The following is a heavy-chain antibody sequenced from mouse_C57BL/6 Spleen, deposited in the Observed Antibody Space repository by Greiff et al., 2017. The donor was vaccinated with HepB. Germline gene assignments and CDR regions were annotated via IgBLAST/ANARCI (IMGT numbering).Heavy chain of an antibody. V-gene: IGHV5-4*01. CDR1: GFTFSSYA. J-gene: IGHJ2*01. D-gene: IGHD1-1*01. Sequence: EVQRVESGGGLVKPGGSLKLSCAASGFTFSSYAMSWVRQTPEKRLEWVATISDGGSYTYYPDNVKGRFTISRDNAKNNLYLQMSHLKSEDTAMYYCARGYPDYWGQGTTLTVSS. CDR2: ISDGGSYT. CDR3: ARGYPDY.